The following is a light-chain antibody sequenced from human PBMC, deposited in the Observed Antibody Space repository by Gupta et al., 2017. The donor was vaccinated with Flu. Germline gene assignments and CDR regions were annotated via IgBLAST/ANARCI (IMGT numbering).Light chain of an antibody. J-gene: IGLJ3*02. V-gene: IGLV3-1*01. CDR1: NVGEKY. CDR3: QAYDRGSEV. Sequence: TCSGENVGEKYICWNQQKPGQPPVLVIYQDVNRPSGSPDRFSGSNSGDTATLTITGAQAVDEAAYYCQAYDRGSEVFGGGTKLTVL. CDR2: QDV.